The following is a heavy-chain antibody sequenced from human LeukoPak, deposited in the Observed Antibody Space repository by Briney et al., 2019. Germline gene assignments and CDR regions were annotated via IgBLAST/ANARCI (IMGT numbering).Heavy chain of an antibody. CDR3: ARDWQGSPGYYFHY. J-gene: IGHJ4*02. V-gene: IGHV3-30*04. CDR2: ISYDETNK. CDR1: GFSFSSYA. Sequence: GGSLRLSCAASGFSFSSYAMHWVRQAPGKGLEWVAVISYDETNKYYGDSVKDRFTISRDNSKNTLYLQMNSLRAEDTAVYYCARDWQGSPGYYFHYWGQGTLVTVSS. D-gene: IGHD2-2*01.